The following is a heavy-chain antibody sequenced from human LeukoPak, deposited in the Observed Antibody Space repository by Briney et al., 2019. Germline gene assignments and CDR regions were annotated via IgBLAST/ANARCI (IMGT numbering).Heavy chain of an antibody. CDR2: IYYSGST. Sequence: SETLSLTCTVSGGSISSYYWSWIRQPPGKGLEWIGYIYYSGSTNYNPSLKSRVTISVDTSKNQFSLKLSSVTAADTAVYYCARGRKPVSGTSYYYYMDVWGKGTTVTVSS. J-gene: IGHJ6*03. V-gene: IGHV4-59*01. CDR3: ARGRKPVSGTSYYYYMDV. D-gene: IGHD1-14*01. CDR1: GGSISSYY.